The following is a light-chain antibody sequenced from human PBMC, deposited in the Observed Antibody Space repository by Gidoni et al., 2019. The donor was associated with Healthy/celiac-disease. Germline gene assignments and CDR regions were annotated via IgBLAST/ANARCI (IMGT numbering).Light chain of an antibody. J-gene: IGKJ2*01. CDR3: QQYNNWPPVT. Sequence: EIVMTQSTATLSVSPGERATLSCRARQSVSSNLAWYQQKPGQAPRLLIYGASTRATGIPARFSGSGSGTEFTLTISSLQSEDFAVYYCQQYNNWPPVTFXQXTKLEIK. CDR2: GAS. V-gene: IGKV3-15*01. CDR1: QSVSSN.